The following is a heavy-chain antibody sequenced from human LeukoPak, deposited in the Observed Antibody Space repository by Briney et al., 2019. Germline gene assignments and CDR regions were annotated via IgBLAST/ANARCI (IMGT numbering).Heavy chain of an antibody. J-gene: IGHJ3*02. CDR2: IYHSGST. CDR1: GYSISSGYY. D-gene: IGHD6-13*01. CDR3: ARVLAAALATDAFDI. V-gene: IGHV4-38-2*02. Sequence: SETLSLTCTVSGYSISSGYYWGWIRQPPGKGLVWIGSIYHSGSTYYNPSLKSRVTISVDTSKNQFSLKLSSVTAADTAVYYCARVLAAALATDAFDIWGQGTMVTVSS.